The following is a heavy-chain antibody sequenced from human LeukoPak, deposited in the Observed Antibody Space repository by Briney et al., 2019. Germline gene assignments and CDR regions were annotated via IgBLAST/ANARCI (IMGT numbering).Heavy chain of an antibody. CDR1: GFTFSSYG. Sequence: TGGSLRLSCAASGFTFSSYGMHWVRQAPGKGLEWVSVIYTGGSPYYADSVKGRFTISRDNSKNTLYLQMNSLRAEDTAMYYCARERVGGVSDAFDIWGQGTMVTVSS. J-gene: IGHJ3*02. CDR3: ARERVGGVSDAFDI. CDR2: IYTGGSP. D-gene: IGHD3-16*01. V-gene: IGHV3-53*01.